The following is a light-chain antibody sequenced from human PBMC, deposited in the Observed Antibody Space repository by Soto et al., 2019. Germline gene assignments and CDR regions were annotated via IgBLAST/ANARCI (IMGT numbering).Light chain of an antibody. CDR1: QSVSSN. V-gene: IGKV3-15*01. CDR2: GAS. Sequence: EIVMTQSPATLSASPWERVSLXRRASQSVSSNLAWYQQKPGQAPRLLIYGASTRATGIPARFSGSGSGTEFTLTISSLQSEDFAVYYCQQYNNWPRTFGQGTKVDIK. J-gene: IGKJ1*01. CDR3: QQYNNWPRT.